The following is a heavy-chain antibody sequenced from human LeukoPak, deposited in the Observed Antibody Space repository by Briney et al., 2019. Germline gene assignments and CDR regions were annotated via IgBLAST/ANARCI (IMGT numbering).Heavy chain of an antibody. CDR3: ARWLGFGEPRGDY. J-gene: IGHJ4*02. Sequence: GGSLRLSCTASRFTFGSYWMHWVRQAPEKGLVWVSRINSDGSSTSYADSVKGRFTISRDNAKNTLYLQMNSLRAEDTAVYYCARWLGFGEPRGDYWGQGTLVTVSS. D-gene: IGHD3-10*01. CDR2: INSDGSST. CDR1: RFTFGSYW. V-gene: IGHV3-74*01.